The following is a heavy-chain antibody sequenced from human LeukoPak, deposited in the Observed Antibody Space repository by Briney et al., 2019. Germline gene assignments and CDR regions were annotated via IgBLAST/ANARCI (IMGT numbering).Heavy chain of an antibody. CDR2: IYASGST. Sequence: PSETLSLTCTVSGGSISSGSYYWSWIRQPAGKGLEWIGRIYASGSTNYNPSLKSRVTISVDTSKNQFSLKLSSATAADTAVYYCASATYCSSTSCYQEYYYGMDVWGQGTTVTVSS. J-gene: IGHJ6*02. D-gene: IGHD2-2*01. V-gene: IGHV4-61*02. CDR1: GGSISSGSYY. CDR3: ASATYCSSTSCYQEYYYGMDV.